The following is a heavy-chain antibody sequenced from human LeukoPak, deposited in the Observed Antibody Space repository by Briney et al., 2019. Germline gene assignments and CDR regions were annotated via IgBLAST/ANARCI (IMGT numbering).Heavy chain of an antibody. CDR1: GYTFTSYG. CDR3: ARLWFGELFWHAFDI. D-gene: IGHD3-10*01. Sequence: ASVKVSCTASGYTFTSYGISCVRQAPGQGLEGMGWISAYNGNTNYAQKLQGRVTMTTDTSTSTAYMELRSLRSDDTAVYYCARLWFGELFWHAFDIWGRGTMVTVSS. CDR2: ISAYNGNT. V-gene: IGHV1-18*04. J-gene: IGHJ3*02.